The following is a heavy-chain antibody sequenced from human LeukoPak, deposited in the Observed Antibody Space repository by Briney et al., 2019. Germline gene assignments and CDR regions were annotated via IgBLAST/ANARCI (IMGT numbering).Heavy chain of an antibody. D-gene: IGHD6-25*01. Sequence: GGSLRLSCAVSGFTVNVNYMSWVRQAPGEGLEWVAVISYDESKIYYADSVKGRFTISRDLSTNTLYLQMNSLTTEDTAMYFCARRPVAAEYFQHWGQGTLVTVSS. V-gene: IGHV3-30*03. CDR3: ARRPVAAEYFQH. J-gene: IGHJ1*01. CDR2: ISYDESKI. CDR1: GFTVNVNY.